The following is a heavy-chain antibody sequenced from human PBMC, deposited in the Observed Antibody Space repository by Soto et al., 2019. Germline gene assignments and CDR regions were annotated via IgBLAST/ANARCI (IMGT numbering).Heavy chain of an antibody. CDR3: ARDADYRYSYGMDV. CDR2: IYYSGST. J-gene: IGHJ6*02. V-gene: IGHV4-61*08. D-gene: IGHD4-4*01. Sequence: SETLSLTCTVYGGSVSSADHYWSWIRQPPGKGLEWIGQIYYSGSTNYHPSLKSRVTISVDTSKNQFSLNLSSVTAADTAVYYCARDADYRYSYGMDVWGQGTTVT. CDR1: GGSVSSADHY.